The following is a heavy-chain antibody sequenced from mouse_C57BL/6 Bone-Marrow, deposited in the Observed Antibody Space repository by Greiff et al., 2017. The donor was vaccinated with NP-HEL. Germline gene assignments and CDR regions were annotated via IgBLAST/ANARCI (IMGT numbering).Heavy chain of an antibody. J-gene: IGHJ3*01. Sequence: PASGVDFSRYWMSWVRRAPGKGLEWIGEINPDSSTINYAPSLKDKFIISRDNAKNTLYLQMSKVRSEDTALYYCAVDYDYDVWFAYWGQGTLVTVSA. CDR3: AVDYDYDVWFAY. V-gene: IGHV4-1*01. CDR1: GVDFSRYW. CDR2: INPDSSTI. D-gene: IGHD2-4*01.